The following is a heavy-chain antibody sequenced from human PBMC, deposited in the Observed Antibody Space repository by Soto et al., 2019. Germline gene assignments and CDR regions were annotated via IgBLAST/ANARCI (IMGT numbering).Heavy chain of an antibody. Sequence: SETLSLTCTVSGGSISSSSYYWGWIRQPPGKGLEWIGSIYYSGSTYYNPSLKSRVTISVDTSKNQFSLKLSSVTAADTAVYYCARLVWHYGSGRFAPSGQRTSVPVSS. CDR1: GGSISSSSYY. D-gene: IGHD3-10*01. V-gene: IGHV4-39*01. J-gene: IGHJ5*02. CDR2: IYYSGST. CDR3: ARLVWHYGSGRFAP.